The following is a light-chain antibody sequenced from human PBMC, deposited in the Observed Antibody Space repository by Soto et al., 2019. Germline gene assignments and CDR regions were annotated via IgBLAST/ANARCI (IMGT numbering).Light chain of an antibody. CDR1: SSNIGSNS. J-gene: IGLJ1*01. V-gene: IGLV1-44*01. CDR3: AVWDDNLNAYV. CDR2: TNY. Sequence: QSFLTQPPSASGTPGQRVPGSCSGSSSNIGSNSVNWYQQLPGTAPKLLIYTNYQRPSGVPDRFSGSKSGTSASLAISGLQSEDEADYYCAVWDDNLNAYVFGTGTKVTVL.